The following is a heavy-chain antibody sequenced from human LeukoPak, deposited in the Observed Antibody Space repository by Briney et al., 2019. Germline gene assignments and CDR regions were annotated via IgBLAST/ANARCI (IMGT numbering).Heavy chain of an antibody. D-gene: IGHD3-22*01. J-gene: IGHJ4*02. CDR3: ARAQGYFDY. CDR2: IKEDGREK. CDR1: GFSFSKFW. V-gene: IGHV3-7*01. Sequence: PGGSLRLSCGASGFSFSKFWMSWVRQAPGKGLGWMANIKEDGREKYYVDSVKGRFTISRDNAKNELYLQMNSLRAEDTAVYYCARAQGYFDYWGQGALVTVSS.